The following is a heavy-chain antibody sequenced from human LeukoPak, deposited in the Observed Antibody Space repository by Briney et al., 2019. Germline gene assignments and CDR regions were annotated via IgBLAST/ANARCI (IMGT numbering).Heavy chain of an antibody. D-gene: IGHD5-18*01. V-gene: IGHV3-7*01. J-gene: IGHJ4*02. CDR2: IKEDGSDK. CDR1: GFIFSSYW. CDR3: ARDAGYGYDRFDY. Sequence: GGSLRLSCAASGFIFSSYWMAWVRQAPEKGLEWVANIKEDGSDKNYVDSVKGRFTISRDNAKNSLYLKMSSLRAEDTAVYYCARDAGYGYDRFDYWGQGTQVTVSS.